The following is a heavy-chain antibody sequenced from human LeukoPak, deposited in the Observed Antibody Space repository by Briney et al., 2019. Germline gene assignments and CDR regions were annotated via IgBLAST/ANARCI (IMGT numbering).Heavy chain of an antibody. CDR1: GYTFTSYG. V-gene: IGHV1-18*01. Sequence: ASVMVSCKASGYTFTSYGISWVRQAPGQGLEWMGWISAYNGNTNYAQKFQGRVTMTTDTSTSTANMELRSLRSDDTAVYYCARDESYDLKKENWFDPWGQGTLVTVSS. J-gene: IGHJ5*02. CDR3: ARDESYDLKKENWFDP. CDR2: ISAYNGNT. D-gene: IGHD3-3*01.